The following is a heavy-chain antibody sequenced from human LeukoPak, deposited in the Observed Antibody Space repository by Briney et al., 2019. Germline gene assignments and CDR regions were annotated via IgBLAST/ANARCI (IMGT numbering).Heavy chain of an antibody. J-gene: IGHJ4*02. CDR2: IYYTEST. CDR3: ARANSIVGATVPFDY. Sequence: PSETLSLTCIVSGGSISTSNNHWDWIRQPPGKGLEWLGSIYYTESTYYNPSLKSRVIISIDTSKNQFSLKLSSVTAADTAVYYCARANSIVGATVPFDYWGQGTLVTVSS. CDR1: GGSISTSNNH. D-gene: IGHD1-26*01. V-gene: IGHV4-39*07.